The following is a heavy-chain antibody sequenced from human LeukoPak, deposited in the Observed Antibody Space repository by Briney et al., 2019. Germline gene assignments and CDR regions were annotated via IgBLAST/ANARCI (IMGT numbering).Heavy chain of an antibody. CDR1: GFTFDDYA. Sequence: GGSLRLSCATSGFTFDDYAMHWVRQATGKGLVWVSGISWNSGSIGYADSVKGRFTISRDNAKNSLYLQMNSLRAEDMALYYCAKDIGGSYFGLDYWGQGTLVTVSS. V-gene: IGHV3-9*03. J-gene: IGHJ4*02. CDR2: ISWNSGSI. D-gene: IGHD1-26*01. CDR3: AKDIGGSYFGLDY.